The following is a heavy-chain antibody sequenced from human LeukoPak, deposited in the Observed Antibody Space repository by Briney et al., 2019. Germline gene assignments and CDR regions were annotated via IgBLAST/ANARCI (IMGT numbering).Heavy chain of an antibody. D-gene: IGHD3-22*01. CDR2: ISSSSSYT. CDR3: ARDRSYDSSGYYSY. J-gene: IGHJ4*02. V-gene: IGHV3-21*01. Sequence: PGGSLRLSCAASGFTFSSYSMNWVRQAPGKGLEWVSSISSSSSYTYYADSVKGRFTISRDNAKNSLYLQMNSLRAEDTAVYYCARDRSYDSSGYYSYWGQGTLVTVSS. CDR1: GFTFSSYS.